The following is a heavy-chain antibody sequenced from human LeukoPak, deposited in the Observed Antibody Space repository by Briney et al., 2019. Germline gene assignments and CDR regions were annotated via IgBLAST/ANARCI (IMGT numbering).Heavy chain of an antibody. CDR1: GFTFSSYA. D-gene: IGHD3-22*01. V-gene: IGHV3-30*04. Sequence: GGSLRLSCAASGFTFSSYAMHWVRQAPGKGLEWVAVISYDGSNKYYADSVKGRFTISRDNSKNTLYLQMNSLRAGDTAVYYCAREGRYYDSSGYYANAFDIWGQGTMVTVSS. CDR2: ISYDGSNK. J-gene: IGHJ3*02. CDR3: AREGRYYDSSGYYANAFDI.